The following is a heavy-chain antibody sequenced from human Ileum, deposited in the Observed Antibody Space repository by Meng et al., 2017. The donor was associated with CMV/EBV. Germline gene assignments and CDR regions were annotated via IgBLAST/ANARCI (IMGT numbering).Heavy chain of an antibody. J-gene: IGHJ6*02. CDR3: HVGGYDMMYYYGTDV. CDR2: IHTDGNST. V-gene: IGHV3-23*03. CDR1: GFMFRKYV. D-gene: IGHD5-12*01. Sequence: GESLKISCAASGFMFRKYVMSWARQAPGKGLEWVSVIHTDGNSTYYADSVKGRFTMSRDISKNTLYLQMNSLRAEDTAVYYCHVGGYDMMYYYGTDVWGQGTTVTVSS.